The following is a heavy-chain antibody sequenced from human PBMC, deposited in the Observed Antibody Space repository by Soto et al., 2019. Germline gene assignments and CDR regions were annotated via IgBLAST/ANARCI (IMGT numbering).Heavy chain of an antibody. Sequence: GASVKVSCKASGYSFTNYGISWVRQAPGQGLEWMGWISTYNDNTYYAQNFQGRVTMTTDTSTTTAYMELRSLRSDDTAVYYCARDTAPSDVWGQGTTVTVSS. J-gene: IGHJ6*02. V-gene: IGHV1-18*01. CDR1: GYSFTNYG. D-gene: IGHD4-17*01. CDR2: ISTYNDNT. CDR3: ARDTAPSDV.